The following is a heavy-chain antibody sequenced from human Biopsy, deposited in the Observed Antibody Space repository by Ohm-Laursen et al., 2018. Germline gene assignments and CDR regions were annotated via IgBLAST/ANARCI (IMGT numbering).Heavy chain of an antibody. Sequence: SLRLSCAAFGFTFSDYYMNWIRQAPGKGLEWVSFITNTGRTVYADSVKGRFTISRDNADNSLHLQMKSLRAGDTAVYYCARELGNGMDVWGQGTPVTVSS. J-gene: IGHJ6*02. V-gene: IGHV3-11*01. CDR3: ARELGNGMDV. CDR2: ITNTGRTV. CDR1: GFTFSDYY.